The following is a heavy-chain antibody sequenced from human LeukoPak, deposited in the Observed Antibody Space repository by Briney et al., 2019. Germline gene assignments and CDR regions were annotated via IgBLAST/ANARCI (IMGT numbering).Heavy chain of an antibody. V-gene: IGHV3-21*01. J-gene: IGHJ4*02. CDR3: ARGPFDY. CDR2: ISSSGSDI. Sequence: PGGSLRLSCAASGFTFSSYNMNWVRQAPGKGLEWVSSISSSGSDIYYADSVKGRFTISRDNAKNSLYLQMNSLRAEDTAVYYCARGPFDYWGQGTLVTVSS. CDR1: GFTFSSYN.